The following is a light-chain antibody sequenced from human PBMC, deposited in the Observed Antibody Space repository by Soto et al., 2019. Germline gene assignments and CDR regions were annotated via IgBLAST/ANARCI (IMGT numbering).Light chain of an antibody. CDR3: QQYNSYSPFT. CDR2: GTS. J-gene: IGKJ2*01. Sequence: DIQMTQSPSTLSASVGDRVTITCRASQSVSSSLAWSQQKPGKAPRLLIYGTSTLENGVPSRFSGSGSGTAFTITISSLRPADFATYYCQQYNSYSPFTFGQGTKLEI. V-gene: IGKV1-5*03. CDR1: QSVSSS.